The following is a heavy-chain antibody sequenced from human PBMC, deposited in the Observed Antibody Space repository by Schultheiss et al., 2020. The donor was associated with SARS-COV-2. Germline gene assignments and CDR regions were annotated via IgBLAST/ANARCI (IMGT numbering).Heavy chain of an antibody. CDR3: ARALPYGSGSYLNY. CDR2: IWYDGSNK. CDR1: GFTFSSYG. V-gene: IGHV3-33*01. J-gene: IGHJ4*02. D-gene: IGHD3-10*01. Sequence: GESLKISCAASGFTFSSYGMHWVRQAPGKGLEWVAVIWYDGSNKYYADSVKGRFTISRDNSKNTLYLQMNSLRAEDTAVYYCARALPYGSGSYLNYWGQGTLVTVSS.